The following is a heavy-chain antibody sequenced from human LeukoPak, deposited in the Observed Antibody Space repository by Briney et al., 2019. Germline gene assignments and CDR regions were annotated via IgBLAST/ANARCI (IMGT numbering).Heavy chain of an antibody. CDR2: IWYDGSKK. CDR1: GFTFSSYA. D-gene: IGHD4-11*01. J-gene: IGHJ4*02. CDR3: ARDDSIAGARFDY. V-gene: IGHV3-33*08. Sequence: GGSLRLSCAASGFTFSSYAMIWVRQAPGKGLEWVAVIWYDGSKKYYADSVKGRFTISRDNSKNTLFLQMDSLRAEDTAVYYCARDDSIAGARFDYWGQGTLVTVSS.